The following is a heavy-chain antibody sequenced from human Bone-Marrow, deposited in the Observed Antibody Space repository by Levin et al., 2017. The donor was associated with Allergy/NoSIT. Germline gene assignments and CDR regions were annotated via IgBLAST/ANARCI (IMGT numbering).Heavy chain of an antibody. CDR2: IYYGGKT. J-gene: IGHJ4*02. D-gene: IGHD5-12*01. CDR3: AVATRGDYFDG. CDR1: GGSISSKSYY. Sequence: SETLSLTCNVSGGSISSKSYYWGCIRQPPGKGLEWIGSIYYGGKTYFNSSLKSRLSISVDTSKEQFSLMLKSMTAADTAVYFCAVATRGDYFDGWGLGTLVIVSS. V-gene: IGHV4-39*01.